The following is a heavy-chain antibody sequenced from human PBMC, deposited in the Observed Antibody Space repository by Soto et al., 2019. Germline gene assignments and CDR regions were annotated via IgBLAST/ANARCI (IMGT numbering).Heavy chain of an antibody. CDR3: AKDIVGYCSSTSCYTPFGY. Sequence: PGGSLRLSCAASGFTFSSYAMSWVRQAPGKGLEWVSAISGSGGSTYYADSVKGRFTISRDNSKNTLYLQMNSLRAEDTAVYYCAKDIVGYCSSTSCYTPFGYWGQGTLVTVSS. J-gene: IGHJ4*02. V-gene: IGHV3-23*01. CDR1: GFTFSSYA. D-gene: IGHD2-2*02. CDR2: ISGSGGST.